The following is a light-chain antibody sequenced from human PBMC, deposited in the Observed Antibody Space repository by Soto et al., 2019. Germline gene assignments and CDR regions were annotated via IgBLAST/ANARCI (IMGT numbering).Light chain of an antibody. CDR3: SSFTSSTSYV. J-gene: IGLJ7*01. CDR2: DVN. V-gene: IGLV2-14*03. CDR1: SSDVGSYNS. Sequence: QSVLAQPASVSGSPGQSITISCTGTSSDVGSYNSVSWYQQYPGKAPTLMIHDVNNRPSGISNRFSGSKSGNTASLTISGLKAEDEADYYCSSFTSSTSYVFGSGTQLTVL.